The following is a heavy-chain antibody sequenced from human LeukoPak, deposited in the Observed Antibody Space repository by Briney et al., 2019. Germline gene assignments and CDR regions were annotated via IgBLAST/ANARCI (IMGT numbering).Heavy chain of an antibody. CDR1: GGSISSYY. J-gene: IGHJ4*02. D-gene: IGHD6-6*01. V-gene: IGHV4-59*04. CDR3: ARHRGSSSLFDY. CDR2: IYYSGST. Sequence: SSETLSLTCTVSGGSISSYYWSWIRQPPGKGLEWIGYIYYSGSTYYNPSLKSRVTISVDTSKNQFSLKLSSVTAADTAVYYCARHRGSSSLFDYWGQGTLVTVSS.